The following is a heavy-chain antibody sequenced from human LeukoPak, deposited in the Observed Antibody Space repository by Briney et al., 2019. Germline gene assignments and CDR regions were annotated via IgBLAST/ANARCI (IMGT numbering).Heavy chain of an antibody. CDR1: GFTFSNYW. CDR2: IRYDGSNK. V-gene: IGHV3-30*02. Sequence: GGSLRLSCVASGFTFSNYWMSWVRQAPGKGLEWVAFIRYDGSNKYYADSVKGRFTISRDNSKNTLYLQMNSLRAEDTAVYYCAKDPLPWGQGTLVTVSS. J-gene: IGHJ5*02. CDR3: AKDPLP.